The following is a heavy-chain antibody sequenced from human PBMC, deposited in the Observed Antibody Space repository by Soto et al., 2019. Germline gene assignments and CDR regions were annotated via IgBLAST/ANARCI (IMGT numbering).Heavy chain of an antibody. CDR1: GGSISSNY. J-gene: IGHJ4*02. CDR3: ARDLSY. Sequence: QVQLQESGPRLVKASENLSLTCTVSGGSISSNYWTWIRQPPGKGLEWIGYVYYSGSTNSNPSLKSRVTISVDTSKNQFSLKLNSVTAADTAVYYCARDLSYWGQGILVTVSS. V-gene: IGHV4-59*01. CDR2: VYYSGST.